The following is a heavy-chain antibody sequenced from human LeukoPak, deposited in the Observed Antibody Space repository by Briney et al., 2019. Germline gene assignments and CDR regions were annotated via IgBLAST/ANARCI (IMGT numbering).Heavy chain of an antibody. Sequence: SETLSLTRAVYGGSLSGYSWSWIRPPPEEGLEWIGEKNHSGSTNYNPSLKSRVTLSVDTSKKQFSLKLSSVTAADSAVYYCARAEYNWRLVRLGIFDYWGQGTLGTVSS. CDR1: GGSLSGYS. CDR3: ARAEYNWRLVRLGIFDY. D-gene: IGHD1-1*01. CDR2: KNHSGST. J-gene: IGHJ4*02. V-gene: IGHV4-34*01.